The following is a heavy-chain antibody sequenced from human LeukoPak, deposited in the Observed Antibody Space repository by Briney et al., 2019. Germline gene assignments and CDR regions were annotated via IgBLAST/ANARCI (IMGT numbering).Heavy chain of an antibody. V-gene: IGHV3-21*01. CDR1: GFTFSSYS. Sequence: GGSLRLSCAASGFTFSSYSMNWVRQAPGKGLERVSSISSSSSYIYYADSVKGRFTISRDNAKISLYLQMTSMRAEDTAVYYCARDGYSSGWFQHVDAFDIWGQGTMVTVSS. CDR3: ARDGYSSGWFQHVDAFDI. CDR2: ISSSSSYI. D-gene: IGHD6-19*01. J-gene: IGHJ3*02.